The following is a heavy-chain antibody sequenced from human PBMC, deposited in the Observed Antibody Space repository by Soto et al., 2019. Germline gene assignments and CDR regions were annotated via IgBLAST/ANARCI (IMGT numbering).Heavy chain of an antibody. J-gene: IGHJ4*02. Sequence: GGSLRLSCAASGFTFSNYAMHWVRQAPGKGLEWAALISFDGNNEYYADSVKGRFTISRDNSRNTLYLQMNSLRVEDTAVYYCARGVSRFFDWLLPFDYWGQGTLVTVS. CDR2: ISFDGNNE. D-gene: IGHD3-9*01. CDR3: ARGVSRFFDWLLPFDY. CDR1: GFTFSNYA. V-gene: IGHV3-30-3*01.